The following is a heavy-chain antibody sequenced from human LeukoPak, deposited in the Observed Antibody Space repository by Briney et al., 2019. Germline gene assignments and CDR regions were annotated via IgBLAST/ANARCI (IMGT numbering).Heavy chain of an antibody. CDR1: GYTFTSYG. CDR3: ARDLVSDILTGYYHHGWFDP. V-gene: IGHV1-18*01. J-gene: IGHJ5*02. D-gene: IGHD3-9*01. CDR2: ISAYNGNT. Sequence: ASVKVSCKASGYTFTSYGISWVRQAPGQGLEWMGWISAYNGNTNYAQKLQGRVTMTTDTSTSTAYMELRSLRSDVTAVYYCARDLVSDILTGYYHHGWFDPWGQGTLVTVSS.